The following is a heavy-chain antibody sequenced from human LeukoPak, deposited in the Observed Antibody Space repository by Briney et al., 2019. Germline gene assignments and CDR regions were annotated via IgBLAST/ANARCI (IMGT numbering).Heavy chain of an antibody. V-gene: IGHV1-8*01. CDR3: ARGWELYYYFDY. CDR2: TNPNSGNT. Sequence: ASVKVSCKASGYTFTSYDINWVRQATGQGLEWMGWTNPNSGNTGYAQKFQGRVTMTRNTSISTAYMELSSLRSEDTAVYYCARGWELYYYFDYWGQGTLVTVSS. CDR1: GYTFTSYD. D-gene: IGHD1-26*01. J-gene: IGHJ4*02.